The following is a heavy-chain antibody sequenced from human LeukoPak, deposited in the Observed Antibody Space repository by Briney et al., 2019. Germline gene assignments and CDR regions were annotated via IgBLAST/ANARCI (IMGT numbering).Heavy chain of an antibody. D-gene: IGHD1-26*01. CDR1: GDIFNSYS. CDR3: ARVGRSRGALPNPNHYLDV. Sequence: ASVKVSRKASGDIFNSYSISWVRQAPGEGLEWVGDTIPMFGSANYAEKLQGRVSITTDHSTSTAFLELSSLSSEDTAVYYCARVGRSRGALPNPNHYLDVWGKGTTVIVSS. J-gene: IGHJ6*03. CDR2: TIPMFGSA. V-gene: IGHV1-69*05.